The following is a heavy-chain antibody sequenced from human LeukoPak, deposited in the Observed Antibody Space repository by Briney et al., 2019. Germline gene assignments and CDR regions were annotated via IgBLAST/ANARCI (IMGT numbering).Heavy chain of an antibody. J-gene: IGHJ4*02. CDR2: IISNIGTA. CDR3: AKLVMIFGVVTDYYFDY. CDR1: GGTFSSYA. Sequence: ASVKVSCIASGGTFSSYAIHWVRQAPGQGLEWMGGIISNIGTANYAQKFQGRVTITSDESTSTAYMELSSLRSENTAVYYCAKLVMIFGVVTDYYFDYWGQGTLVTVSS. D-gene: IGHD3-3*01. V-gene: IGHV1-69*13.